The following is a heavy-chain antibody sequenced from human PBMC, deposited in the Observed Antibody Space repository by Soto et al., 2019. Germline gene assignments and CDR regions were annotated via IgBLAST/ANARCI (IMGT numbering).Heavy chain of an antibody. V-gene: IGHV1-3*01. CDR3: ARDQIAAAGTFGY. CDR1: GYTFNSYA. D-gene: IGHD6-13*01. Sequence: ASVKVSCKASGYTFNSYAMHWVRQAPGQRLEWMGWISAGNGNTKYSQKFQGRVNITRDTSASTAYMELSSLRSDDTAVYYCARDQIAAAGTFGYWGQGTLVTVSS. CDR2: ISAGNGNT. J-gene: IGHJ4*02.